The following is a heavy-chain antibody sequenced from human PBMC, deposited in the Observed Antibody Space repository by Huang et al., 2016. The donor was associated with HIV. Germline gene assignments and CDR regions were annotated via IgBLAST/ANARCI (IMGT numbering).Heavy chain of an antibody. J-gene: IGHJ6*02. V-gene: IGHV4-38-2*02. Sequence: QLQQSGPRLVKTSETLSLTCNVSGDSISGAYLGGWIRQPPGKGLEWIGNVYHSGTTYFNPSRKSRVNLFVDTSKNQFSLRMNSVTVADTAVYYGARSTMIRGNRGVAPLYGTDVWGQGTTVTVSS. CDR2: VYHSGTT. CDR1: GDSISGAYL. CDR3: ARSTMIRGNRGVAPLYGTDV. D-gene: IGHD3-10*01.